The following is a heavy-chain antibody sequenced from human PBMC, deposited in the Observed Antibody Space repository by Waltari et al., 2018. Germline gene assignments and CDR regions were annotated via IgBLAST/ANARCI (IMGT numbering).Heavy chain of an antibody. V-gene: IGHV5-51*01. Sequence: EVQLVQSGAEVKKPGESLKISCKVSGSSFASFWIAWVRQMPGKGLEWMGIIYPGDSDTRYSPSFQGQVTISADKSISTAYLQWSSLKASDTAIYYCARRPGYYDSSGNYLDYWGQGTLVTVSS. CDR1: GSSFASFW. CDR2: IYPGDSDT. D-gene: IGHD3-22*01. J-gene: IGHJ4*02. CDR3: ARRPGYYDSSGNYLDY.